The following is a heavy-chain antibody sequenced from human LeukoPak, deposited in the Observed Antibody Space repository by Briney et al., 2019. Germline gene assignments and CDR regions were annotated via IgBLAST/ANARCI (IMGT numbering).Heavy chain of an antibody. CDR1: GGSISSGSYY. CDR3: ARGNGGIVVVTATYFDY. J-gene: IGHJ4*02. D-gene: IGHD2-21*02. V-gene: IGHV4-39*07. Sequence: SETLSLTCTVSGGSISSGSYYWSWIRQPPGKGLEWIGEINHSGSTNYNPSLKSRVTISVDTSKNQFSLKLSSVTAADTAVYYCARGNGGIVVVTATYFDYWGQGTLVTVSS. CDR2: INHSGST.